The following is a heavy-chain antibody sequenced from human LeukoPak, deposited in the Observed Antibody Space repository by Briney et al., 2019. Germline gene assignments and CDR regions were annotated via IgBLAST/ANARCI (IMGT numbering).Heavy chain of an antibody. J-gene: IGHJ4*02. Sequence: SQTLSLTCAISGGSVSTKNGDWNWIRQSPSRGLEWLGRTYYRSKWYNDYAVSVKSRITINPDPSKNQFSLHLNSVTPDDTAFYYCAGGDGTLSYWGQGTMVAVSS. CDR3: AGGDGTLSY. D-gene: IGHD1-26*01. V-gene: IGHV6-1*01. CDR1: GGSVSTKNGD. CDR2: TYYRSKWYN.